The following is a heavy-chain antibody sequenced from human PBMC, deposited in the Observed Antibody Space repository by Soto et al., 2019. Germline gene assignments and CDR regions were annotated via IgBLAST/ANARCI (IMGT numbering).Heavy chain of an antibody. CDR1: GGSISSYY. D-gene: IGHD6-19*01. Sequence: PSETLSLTCTVPGGSISSYYWSWIRQPPGKRLEWIGYIRYSGTTNYNPSLKSRVTMSVDTSKDHFSLNLSSVTAADTAVYYCARHDSGWYYFDYWGQGTLVTVS. CDR2: IRYSGTT. CDR3: ARHDSGWYYFDY. J-gene: IGHJ4*02. V-gene: IGHV4-59*08.